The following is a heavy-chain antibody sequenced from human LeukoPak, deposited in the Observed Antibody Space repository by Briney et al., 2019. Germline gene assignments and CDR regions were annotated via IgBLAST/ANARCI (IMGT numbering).Heavy chain of an antibody. D-gene: IGHD2-2*01. J-gene: IGHJ4*02. CDR2: ISYDGSYK. CDR3: AKGKTRYCTSTGCYEGLDY. CDR1: GFTFSSHG. Sequence: GGSLRLSCAASGFTFSSHGIHWVRQAPGKGLEWVAVISYDGSYKYYVDSVEGRFTISRDNSKNTLYLQMNSLRVEDTAVYYCAKGKTRYCTSTGCYEGLDYWGQGTLVTVSS. V-gene: IGHV3-30*18.